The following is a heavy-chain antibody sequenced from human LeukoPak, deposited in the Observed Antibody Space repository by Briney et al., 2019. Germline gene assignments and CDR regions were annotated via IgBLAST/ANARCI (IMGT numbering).Heavy chain of an antibody. V-gene: IGHV1-24*01. CDR1: GYTLTELS. D-gene: IGHD6-13*01. CDR2: FDPEDGET. J-gene: IGHJ5*02. CDR3: ATPRYSSSEQNWFDP. Sequence: ASVMVSCKVSGYTLTELSMHWVRQAPGKGLEWMGGFDPEDGETIYVQKFQGRVTMTEDTSTDTAYMELSSLRSEDTAVYYCATPRYSSSEQNWFDPWGQGTLVTVSS.